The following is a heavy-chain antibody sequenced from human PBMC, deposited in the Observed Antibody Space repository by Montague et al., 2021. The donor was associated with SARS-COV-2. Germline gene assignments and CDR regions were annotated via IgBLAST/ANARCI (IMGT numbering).Heavy chain of an antibody. CDR2: IRGNGGST. CDR1: GFTFSSYA. J-gene: IGHJ4*02. CDR3: ARLDIMTAYPFEY. V-gene: IGHV3-23*01. Sequence: SLSLSCPASGFTFSSYAMSWVRQAPGKGLEWVSGIRGNGGSTYYADSVKGRFTISRDNPKNTLYLQMNSLRAEDTAVYYCARLDIMTAYPFEYWGQGTLVTVSS. D-gene: IGHD3-9*01.